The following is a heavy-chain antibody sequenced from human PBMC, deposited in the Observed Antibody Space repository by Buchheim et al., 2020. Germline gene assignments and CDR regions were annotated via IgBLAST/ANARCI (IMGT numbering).Heavy chain of an antibody. D-gene: IGHD2-15*01. CDR2: ISYDGSNK. CDR1: GFTFSSYA. CDR3: ARDGEGGSGGSLAPYFDY. Sequence: QVQLVESGGGVVQPGRSLRLSCAASGFTFSSYAMHWVRQAPGKGLEWVAVISYDGSNKYYADSVKGRFTISSDNSKNTLYLQMNSLRAEDTAVYYCARDGEGGSGGSLAPYFDYWGQGTL. V-gene: IGHV3-30-3*01. J-gene: IGHJ4*02.